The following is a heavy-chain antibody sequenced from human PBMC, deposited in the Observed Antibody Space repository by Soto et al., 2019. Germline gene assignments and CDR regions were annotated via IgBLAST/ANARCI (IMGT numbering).Heavy chain of an antibody. CDR1: GGSMSPYY. Sequence: PSETLSLTCTVSGGSMSPYYWSWIRQAPGVGLEWIAYVYYSGYTHYNPSLKSRVTISVDTSKNQFSLKLSSVTAADTAGYYCAREGGDGYNSRFDYGGQGTLVTVSS. J-gene: IGHJ4*02. V-gene: IGHV4-59*12. CDR2: VYYSGYT. CDR3: AREGGDGYNSRFDY. D-gene: IGHD5-12*01.